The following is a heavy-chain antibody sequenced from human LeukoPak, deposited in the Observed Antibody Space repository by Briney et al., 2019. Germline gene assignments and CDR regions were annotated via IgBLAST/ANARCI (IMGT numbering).Heavy chain of an antibody. CDR1: GGSISSYY. CDR3: TRDQHGFDF. J-gene: IGHJ4*02. CDR2: IYYSGST. V-gene: IGHV4-59*01. D-gene: IGHD2-2*01. Sequence: PSETLSLTCTVSGGSISSYYWSWIRQPPGKGLEWIGYIYYSGSTNYNPSLKSRVTISVDTSKNQFSLKLSSVTAADTAVYYCTRDQHGFDFWGQGTLVTVSS.